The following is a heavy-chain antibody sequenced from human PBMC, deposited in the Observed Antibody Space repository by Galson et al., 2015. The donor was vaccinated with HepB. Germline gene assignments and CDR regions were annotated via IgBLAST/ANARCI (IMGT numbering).Heavy chain of an antibody. D-gene: IGHD3-22*01. Sequence: SLRLSCAASGFTFSNAWMSWVRQAPGKGLEWVGRIKSKTGGGTTDYAAPVKGRFTISRDDSKNTLYLQMNSLKTEDTAVYYCTTVGSSGLGYWGQGTLVTVSS. V-gene: IGHV3-15*01. J-gene: IGHJ4*02. CDR3: TTVGSSGLGY. CDR2: IKSKTGGGTT. CDR1: GFTFSNAW.